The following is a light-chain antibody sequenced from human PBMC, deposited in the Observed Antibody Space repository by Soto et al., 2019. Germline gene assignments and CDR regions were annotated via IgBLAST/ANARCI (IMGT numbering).Light chain of an antibody. CDR3: LLYYGGSQLM. CDR1: TEAVTSGHY. J-gene: IGLJ3*02. V-gene: IGLV7-43*01. Sequence: QTVVTQEPSLTVSPGGTVTLTCASSTEAVTSGHYASWFQQKPGQAPRTLIYTTNSRHSWTPARFSGSLLGGKAALTLSAVQPEDEAEYYCLLYYGGSQLMFGGGTKLTVL. CDR2: TTN.